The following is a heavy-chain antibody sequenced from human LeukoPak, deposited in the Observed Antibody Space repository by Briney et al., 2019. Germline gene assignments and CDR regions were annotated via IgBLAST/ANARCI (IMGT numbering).Heavy chain of an antibody. J-gene: IGHJ4*02. V-gene: IGHV4-31*03. CDR1: GASFNSDDQY. CDR2: IHPSGML. D-gene: IGHD3-22*01. CDR3: SRGLDSRKLGY. Sequence: KASETLSLTCTVSGASFNSDDQYWNWIRQSPGKGLEWIGSIHPSGMLYNNPSLESRVTMSRDTSKNQSSLNLNSVTAADTAVYFCSRGLDSRKLGYWGQGILVTVSS.